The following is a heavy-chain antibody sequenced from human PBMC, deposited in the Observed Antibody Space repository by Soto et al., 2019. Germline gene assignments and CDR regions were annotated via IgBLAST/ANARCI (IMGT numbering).Heavy chain of an antibody. J-gene: IGHJ6*03. CDR2: INHSGST. D-gene: IGHD2-15*01. Sequence: QVQLQQWGAGLLKPSETLSLTCAVYGGSFSGYYWSWIRQPPGKGLEWIGEINHSGSTNYNPSLKSRVTISVDTSKNQFSLKLSSVTAADTAVYYCARGTLLRYYYYYMDVWGKGTTVTVSS. V-gene: IGHV4-34*01. CDR1: GGSFSGYY. CDR3: ARGTLLRYYYYYMDV.